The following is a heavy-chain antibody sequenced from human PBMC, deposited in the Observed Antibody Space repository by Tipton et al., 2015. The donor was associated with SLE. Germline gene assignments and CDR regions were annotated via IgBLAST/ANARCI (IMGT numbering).Heavy chain of an antibody. J-gene: IGHJ3*02. D-gene: IGHD3-10*01. V-gene: IGHV3-23*01. CDR3: AKEGYYGSGTRDAFDI. Sequence: GSLRLSCAASGFTFSSYAMSWVRQAPGKGLEWVSAISGSGGSTYYADSVKGRFTISRDNSKNTLYLQMNSLRAEDTAVHYCAKEGYYGSGTRDAFDIWGQGTMVTVSS. CDR1: GFTFSSYA. CDR2: ISGSGGST.